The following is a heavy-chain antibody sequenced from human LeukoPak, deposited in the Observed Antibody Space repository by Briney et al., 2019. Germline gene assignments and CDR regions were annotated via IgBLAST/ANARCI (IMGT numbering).Heavy chain of an antibody. V-gene: IGHV4-61*01. J-gene: IGHJ5*02. CDR1: GGSVSSGSYY. Sequence: SETLSLTCTVSGGSVSSGSYYWSWIRQPPGKGLEWIGYIYYSGSTNYNPSLKSRVTISVDTSKNQFSLKLSSVTAADTAVYYCARSTYYYDSSGYSWGQGTLVTVSS. D-gene: IGHD3-22*01. CDR2: IYYSGST. CDR3: ARSTYYYDSSGYS.